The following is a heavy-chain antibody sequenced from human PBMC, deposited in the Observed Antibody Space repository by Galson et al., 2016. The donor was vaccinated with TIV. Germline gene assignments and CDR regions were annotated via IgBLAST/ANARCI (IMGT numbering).Heavy chain of an antibody. Sequence: SETLSLTCTVSGGSISNNRYYWGWIRQPPGKGLEWLGNIYYTGDTYYSPSLKSRVTMFVDTSKDHFSLRLRSVPAADTAVYYCARLSEWQLAYFDFWGQGTLVTVSS. V-gene: IGHV4-39*02. CDR3: ARLSEWQLAYFDF. CDR2: IYYTGDT. D-gene: IGHD1-1*01. CDR1: GGSISNNRYY. J-gene: IGHJ4*02.